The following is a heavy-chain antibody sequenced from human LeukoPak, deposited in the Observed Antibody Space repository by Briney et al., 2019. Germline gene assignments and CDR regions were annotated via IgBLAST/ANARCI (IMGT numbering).Heavy chain of an antibody. V-gene: IGHV4-39*07. CDR3: ARGAAQLWSRYYYYYMDV. CDR2: ICYSGST. Sequence: SETLSLTCTVSGGSISSSSYYWGWIRQPPGKGLEWIGSICYSGSTYYNPSLKSRVTISVDTSKNQFSLKLSSVTAADTAVYCCARGAAQLWSRYYYYYMDVWGKGTTVTISS. D-gene: IGHD5-18*01. J-gene: IGHJ6*03. CDR1: GGSISSSSYY.